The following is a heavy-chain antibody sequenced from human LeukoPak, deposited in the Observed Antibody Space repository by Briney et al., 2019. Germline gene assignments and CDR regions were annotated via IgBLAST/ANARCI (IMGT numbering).Heavy chain of an antibody. D-gene: IGHD3-22*01. CDR1: GGSMSSYY. Sequence: SETQSLTCTVSGGSMSSYYWSWLRQPAGKGLEWIGRIYTSGSTNYNPSLKSRVTMSVDTSNNQFSLNLSSVTAADTAVYVCARANSSGYRYFFDCGGQGTLVTVS. CDR2: IYTSGST. V-gene: IGHV4-4*07. CDR3: ARANSSGYRYFFDC. J-gene: IGHJ4*02.